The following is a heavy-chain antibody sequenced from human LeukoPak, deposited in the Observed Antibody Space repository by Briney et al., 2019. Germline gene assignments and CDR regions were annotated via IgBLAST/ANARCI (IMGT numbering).Heavy chain of an antibody. J-gene: IGHJ5*02. D-gene: IGHD3-22*01. V-gene: IGHV1-8*01. CDR2: MNPNSGNT. Sequence: ASVKVSCKASGYTFTSYDINWVRQATGQGLEWMGWMNPNSGNTGYAQKFQGRVTMTRNTSISTAYLELHSLTSEDTAVYYCARATIVVSGPRRFDPWGQGTLVTVSS. CDR3: ARATIVVSGPRRFDP. CDR1: GYTFTSYD.